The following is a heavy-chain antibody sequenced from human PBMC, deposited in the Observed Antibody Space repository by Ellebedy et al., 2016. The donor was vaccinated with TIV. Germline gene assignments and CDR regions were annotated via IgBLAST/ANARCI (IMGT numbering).Heavy chain of an antibody. J-gene: IGHJ4*02. D-gene: IGHD6-19*01. V-gene: IGHV3-15*01. Sequence: GGSLRLSXTVSAFTFSKAWMSWVRQAPGKGLEWVGRIKSEIAGGAIDYAAPVKGRFVISRDDSRNTLYLQMNSLRTEDTGMYYCTPLILAGPDPRSDYWGQGTLVTVSS. CDR2: IKSEIAGGAI. CDR1: AFTFSKAW. CDR3: TPLILAGPDPRSDY.